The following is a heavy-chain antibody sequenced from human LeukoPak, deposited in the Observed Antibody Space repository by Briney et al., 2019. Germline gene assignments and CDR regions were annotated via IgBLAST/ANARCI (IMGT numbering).Heavy chain of an antibody. CDR1: GFTFSSQW. V-gene: IGHV3-7*01. CDR3: ARDMATIWDNWFDP. D-gene: IGHD5-12*01. J-gene: IGHJ5*02. Sequence: GGSLRLSCAASGFTFSSQWMGWVRQAPGKGLEWVANVNQGGTEKFYVDSVKGRFTISRDNAENSLYLQMNSLRVEDTAVYYCARDMATIWDNWFDPWGQGTLVTVSS. CDR2: VNQGGTEK.